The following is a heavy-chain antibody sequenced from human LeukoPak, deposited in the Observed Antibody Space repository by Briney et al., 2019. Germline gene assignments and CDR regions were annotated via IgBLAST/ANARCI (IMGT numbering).Heavy chain of an antibody. D-gene: IGHD3-10*01. CDR2: IYHSGST. Sequence: SQTLSLTCAISGGSISSGGYSWSWIRQPPGKGLEWIGYIYHSGSTYYNPSLKSRVTISVDRSKNQFSLKLSSVTAADTAVYYCARGLTYYYGSGSYCYFDYWGQGTLVTVSS. CDR1: GGSISSGGYS. J-gene: IGHJ4*02. V-gene: IGHV4-30-2*01. CDR3: ARGLTYYYGSGSYCYFDY.